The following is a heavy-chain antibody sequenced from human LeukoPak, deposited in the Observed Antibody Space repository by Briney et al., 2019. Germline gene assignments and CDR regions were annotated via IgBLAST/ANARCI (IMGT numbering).Heavy chain of an antibody. CDR1: GGSISSSSYY. CDR3: ASPYCSGGSCYPFWFDY. V-gene: IGHV4-61*05. CDR2: IYYSGST. Sequence: SETLSLTCTVSGGSISSSSYYWGWIRQPPGKGLEWIGYIYYSGSTNYNPSLKSRVTISVDTSKNQFSLKLSSVTAADTAVYYCASPYCSGGSCYPFWFDYWGQGTLVTVSS. D-gene: IGHD2-15*01. J-gene: IGHJ4*02.